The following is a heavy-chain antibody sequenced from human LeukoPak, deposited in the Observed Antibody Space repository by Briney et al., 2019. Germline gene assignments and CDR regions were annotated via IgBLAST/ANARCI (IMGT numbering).Heavy chain of an antibody. Sequence: SETLSLTCAVYGGSFSGYYWSWIRQPPGKGLEWIGEINHSGSTNYNPSLKSRVTISVDTSKSQLSLKLSSVTAADTAVYYCAKWKNYYYDSSGYLFDYWGQGTLVTVSS. CDR2: INHSGST. D-gene: IGHD3-22*01. V-gene: IGHV4-34*01. CDR3: AKWKNYYYDSSGYLFDY. CDR1: GGSFSGYY. J-gene: IGHJ4*02.